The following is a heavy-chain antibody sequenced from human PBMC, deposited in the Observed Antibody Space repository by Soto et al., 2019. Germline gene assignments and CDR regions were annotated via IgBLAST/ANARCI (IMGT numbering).Heavy chain of an antibody. CDR1: GYTPTELS. CDR3: ASTGVEIVVVPAALIV. V-gene: IGHV1-24*01. J-gene: IGHJ6*02. CDR2: FDPEDGET. Sequence: GASVKVSCKVSGYTPTELSMHWVRQAPGKGLEWMGGFDPEDGETIYAQKFQGRVTMTEDTSTDTAYMELSSLRSEDTAVYYCASTGVEIVVVPAALIVWGQGTKVTVSS. D-gene: IGHD2-2*01.